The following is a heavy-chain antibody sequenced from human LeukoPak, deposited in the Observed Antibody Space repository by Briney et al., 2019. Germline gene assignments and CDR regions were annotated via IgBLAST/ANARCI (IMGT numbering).Heavy chain of an antibody. Sequence: GGSLRLSCAASGFTFSSYAMHWVRQAPGKGLEWVAVISYDGSNKYYADSVKGRFTISRDNSKNTLCLQMNSLRAEDTAVYYCARDELVAAFDYWGQGTLVTVSS. CDR3: ARDELVAAFDY. D-gene: IGHD2-15*01. CDR2: ISYDGSNK. J-gene: IGHJ4*02. CDR1: GFTFSSYA. V-gene: IGHV3-30-3*01.